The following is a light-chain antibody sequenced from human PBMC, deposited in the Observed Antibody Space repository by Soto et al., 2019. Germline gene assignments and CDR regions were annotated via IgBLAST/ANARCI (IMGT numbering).Light chain of an antibody. V-gene: IGKV1-5*01. Sequence: DIQMTQSPSTLSASVGDRVTITCRASQSISSWLAWYQQKPGKAPKLLIYDASSLESGVPSRFSGSGSDTEFTLTFNNLQPDDFATYHCQQYNRYSLTFGGGTKVDIK. J-gene: IGKJ4*01. CDR3: QQYNRYSLT. CDR2: DAS. CDR1: QSISSW.